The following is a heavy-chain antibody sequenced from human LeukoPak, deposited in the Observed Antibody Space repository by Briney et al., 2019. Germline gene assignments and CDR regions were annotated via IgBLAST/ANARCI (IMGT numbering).Heavy chain of an antibody. CDR3: ARGSGRGHDASDI. D-gene: IGHD5-12*01. CDR1: GYTFTSYD. J-gene: IGHJ3*02. CDR2: ISPYNGNT. Sequence: ASVKVSCKASGYTFTSYDINWVRQATGQGLEWMGWISPYNGNTNYAQKLQGRVTMTTDTSTSTAYMELRSLRSDDTAVYYCARGSGRGHDASDIWGQGTKVTVSS. V-gene: IGHV1-18*01.